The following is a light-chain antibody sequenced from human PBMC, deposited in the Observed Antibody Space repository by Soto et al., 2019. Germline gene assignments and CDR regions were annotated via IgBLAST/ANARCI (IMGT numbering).Light chain of an antibody. Sequence: QSALTQPPSGSGTHGQRGTISCSGSSSNIGSNTVNWYQQLPGTAPKLLIYSNNQRPSGVPDRFSGSKSGTSASLAISGLQSEDEADYYCAAWDDSLNGYVFGTGTKVTVL. CDR2: SNN. CDR1: SSNIGSNT. V-gene: IGLV1-44*01. J-gene: IGLJ1*01. CDR3: AAWDDSLNGYV.